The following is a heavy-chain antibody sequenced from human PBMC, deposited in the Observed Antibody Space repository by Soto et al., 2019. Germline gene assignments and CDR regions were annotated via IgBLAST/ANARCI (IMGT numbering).Heavy chain of an antibody. CDR1: GYTFTSYG. CDR3: ARVSRAIVVPAARTPTSDLNWFDP. J-gene: IGHJ5*02. V-gene: IGHV1-18*01. CDR2: ISAYNGNT. D-gene: IGHD2-2*01. Sequence: ASVKVSCKASGYTFTSYGISWVRQAPGQGLEWMGWISAYNGNTNYAQKLQGRVTMTTDTSTSTAYMELRSLRSEDTAVYYCARVSRAIVVPAARTPTSDLNWFDPWGQGTLVPVS.